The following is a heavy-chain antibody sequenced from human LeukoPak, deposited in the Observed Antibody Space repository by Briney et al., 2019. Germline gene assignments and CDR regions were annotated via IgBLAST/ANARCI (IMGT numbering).Heavy chain of an antibody. V-gene: IGHV3-74*01. CDR1: GLTFSGYW. Sequence: GGSLRLSCAASGLTFSGYWMHWVRQAPGKGLVWVSRINSDGSTTTYADSVKGRFTISRDNAKKTLYLQMNSLRAEDTALYYCAKDRAYSFDSWGQGTLVTVSS. CDR3: AKDRAYSFDS. J-gene: IGHJ4*02. CDR2: INSDGSTT. D-gene: IGHD5-18*01.